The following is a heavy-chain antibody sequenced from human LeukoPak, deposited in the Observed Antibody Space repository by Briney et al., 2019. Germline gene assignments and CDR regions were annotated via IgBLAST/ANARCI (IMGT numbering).Heavy chain of an antibody. CDR2: IYTSGST. CDR1: GGSISSYY. CDR3: ARDSAITIFGVDVYYYYGMDV. J-gene: IGHJ6*02. D-gene: IGHD3-3*01. V-gene: IGHV4-4*07. Sequence: SETLSLTCTVSGGSISSYYWSWIRQPAGKGLEWIGRIYTSGSTNYNPSLKSRVTMSVDTSKNQFSLKLSSVTAADTAVYYCARDSAITIFGVDVYYYYGMDVWGQGTTVTVSS.